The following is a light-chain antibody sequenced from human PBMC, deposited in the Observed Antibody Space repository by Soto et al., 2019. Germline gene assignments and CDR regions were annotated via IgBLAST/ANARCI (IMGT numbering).Light chain of an antibody. V-gene: IGLV2-14*01. Sequence: QSVLTQPASVSGSPGQSITISCTGTSSDVGGYNYVSWYQQHPGKAPKLMIYDVSNRPSGVSNRFSGSKSGNTASLTISGLQAEDEADYYCSSYTSNSTVVFGGVTKVTVL. CDR3: SSYTSNSTVV. J-gene: IGLJ2*01. CDR2: DVS. CDR1: SSDVGGYNY.